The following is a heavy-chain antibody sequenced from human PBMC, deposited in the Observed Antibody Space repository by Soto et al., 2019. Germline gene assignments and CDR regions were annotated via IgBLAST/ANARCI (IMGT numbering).Heavy chain of an antibody. D-gene: IGHD6-13*01. CDR1: GFTVSINY. CDR3: ARAGISQAAAGSLDCCPIDS. Sequence: EVQLVESGGGLVQPGGSLRLSCAASGFTVSINYRSWVRQAPGKGLERVSIIYSGGTTYYADSVKGRFTISRDNSKNTLYLQMNSLRAEDTAVYYCARAGISQAAAGSLDCCPIDSWGQGTLVTVSS. CDR2: IYSGGTT. J-gene: IGHJ4*02. V-gene: IGHV3-66*01.